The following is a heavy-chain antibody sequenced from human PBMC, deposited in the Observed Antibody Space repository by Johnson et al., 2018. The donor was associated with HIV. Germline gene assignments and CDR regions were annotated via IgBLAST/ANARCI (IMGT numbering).Heavy chain of an antibody. V-gene: IGHV3-30*14. D-gene: IGHD6-6*01. CDR3: AREDSSLGQVAFDI. J-gene: IGHJ3*02. CDR2: VSYDGSNK. CDR1: GFTFSNYA. Sequence: QVQLVESGGGVVQPGRSLRLSCAASGFTFSNYAMHWVRQAPGKGLEWVAVVSYDGSNKYYADSVKGRFTISRDNSKNTLYLQMNSLRAEDTAVYYCAREDSSLGQVAFDIWGQGTMVTVSS.